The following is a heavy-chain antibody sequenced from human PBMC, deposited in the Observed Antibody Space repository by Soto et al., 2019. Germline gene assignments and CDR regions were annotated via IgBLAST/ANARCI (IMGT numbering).Heavy chain of an antibody. V-gene: IGHV3-7*01. D-gene: IGHD1-26*01. CDR2: IKEDGSDE. Sequence: EVQLVESGGGLVQPGGSLRLSCAASGFTFSAYWMTWVRQAPGKGLEWVAMIKEDGSDEYYVDSVKGRFTISRDNAKNSRYLQMNSLRVDDSAVYYCARTFRSSGNYWGQGTLVTVSS. CDR3: ARTFRSSGNY. J-gene: IGHJ4*02. CDR1: GFTFSAYW.